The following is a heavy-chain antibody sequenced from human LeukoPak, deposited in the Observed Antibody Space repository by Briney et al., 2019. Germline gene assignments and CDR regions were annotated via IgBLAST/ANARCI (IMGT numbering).Heavy chain of an antibody. CDR2: ISSSSSYT. CDR3: ARDAGYGDSDY. V-gene: IGHV3-11*06. CDR1: GFTVSDNC. D-gene: IGHD4-17*01. Sequence: GGSLRLSCVASGFTVSDNCMSWVRQAPGKGLEWVSYISSSSSYTNYADSVKGRFTISRDNAKNSLYLQMNSLRAEDTAVYYCARDAGYGDSDYWGQGTLVTVSS. J-gene: IGHJ4*02.